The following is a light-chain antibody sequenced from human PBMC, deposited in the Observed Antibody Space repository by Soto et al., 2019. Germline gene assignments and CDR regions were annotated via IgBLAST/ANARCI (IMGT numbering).Light chain of an antibody. CDR1: KNDIGVYDF. CDR3: ASWDDSLNGGV. J-gene: IGLJ3*02. Sequence: QSVLTQPPSASGSPGQSVTISCTGTKNDIGVYDFVSWYQHHPGKAPRLIIYEVVQRPSGVPDRFSGSKSGNTASLTVSGLQAADEADYYCASWDDSLNGGVFGGGTKLTVL. CDR2: EVV. V-gene: IGLV2-8*01.